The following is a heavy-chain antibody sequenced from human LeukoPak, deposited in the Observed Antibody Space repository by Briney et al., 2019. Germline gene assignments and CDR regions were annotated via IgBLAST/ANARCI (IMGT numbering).Heavy chain of an antibody. CDR3: ARVTASQRPDKYYFDY. D-gene: IGHD5-18*01. CDR1: GVSISSYY. Sequence: SETLSLTCTVSGVSISSYYWSWIRQPPGKGLEWIEYIYYSGNINYNPSFKSRVTISVDTSKNQFSLKLSSVTAADTAVYYCARVTASQRPDKYYFDYWGQGTLVTVSS. CDR2: IYYSGNI. V-gene: IGHV4-59*01. J-gene: IGHJ4*02.